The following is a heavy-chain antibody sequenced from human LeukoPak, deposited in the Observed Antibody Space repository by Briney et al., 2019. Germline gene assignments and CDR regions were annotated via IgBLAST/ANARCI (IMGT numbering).Heavy chain of an antibody. Sequence: GGSLRLSCAASGFTFSSYWMSWVRQAPGKGLEWVANIKQDGSEKYYVDSVKGRFTISRDNAKNSLYLQMNSLRAEDTAVYYCARDRGPAHSGWHGPPSNWFDPWGQGTLVTVSS. V-gene: IGHV3-7*01. CDR3: ARDRGPAHSGWHGPPSNWFDP. J-gene: IGHJ5*02. CDR1: GFTFSSYW. D-gene: IGHD6-19*01. CDR2: IKQDGSEK.